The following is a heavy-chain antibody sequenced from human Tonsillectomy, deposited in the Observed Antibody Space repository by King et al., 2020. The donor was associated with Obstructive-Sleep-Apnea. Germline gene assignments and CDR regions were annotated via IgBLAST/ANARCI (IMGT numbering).Heavy chain of an antibody. CDR2: IYYSWST. D-gene: IGHD3-10*01. J-gene: IGHJ6*02. CDR1: GGSISSGGDY. V-gene: IGHV4-31*03. Sequence: VQLQESGPGLVKPSQTLSLTCTVSGGSISSGGDYWSWIRQHPGQGLEWIGYIYYSWSTHYNPALKIRVTISVDTFKNQFSLKLSSVTAADTAVYYCARDYYGSGSLEYYYYGMDVWGQGTTVTVSS. CDR3: ARDYYGSGSLEYYYYGMDV.